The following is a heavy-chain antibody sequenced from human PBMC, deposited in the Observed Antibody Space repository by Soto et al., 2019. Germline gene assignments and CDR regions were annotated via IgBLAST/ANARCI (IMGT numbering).Heavy chain of an antibody. CDR3: ARVPRTSSSWLYYYYGMDV. Sequence: PSETLSLTCAVYGGSFSGYYWIWIRQPPGKGLEWIGEINHSGSTNYNPSLKSRVTISVDTSKNQFSLKLSSVTAADTAVYYCARVPRTSSSWLYYYYGMDVWGQGTTVTVSS. V-gene: IGHV4-34*01. J-gene: IGHJ6*02. D-gene: IGHD6-13*01. CDR1: GGSFSGYY. CDR2: INHSGST.